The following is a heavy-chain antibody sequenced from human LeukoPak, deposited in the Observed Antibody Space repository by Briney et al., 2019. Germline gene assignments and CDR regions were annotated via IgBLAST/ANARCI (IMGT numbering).Heavy chain of an antibody. CDR1: GYTFTSYG. J-gene: IGHJ4*02. V-gene: IGHV1-18*01. CDR2: ISAYNGNT. Sequence: ASVKVSCKASGYTFTSYGISWVRQAPGQGLEWMGWISAYNGNTNYAQNLQGRVTMTTDTSTSTAYMELQSLRSDDTAVYYCATWNGWLQILDYWGRGTLVSVSS. D-gene: IGHD5-24*01. CDR3: ATWNGWLQILDY.